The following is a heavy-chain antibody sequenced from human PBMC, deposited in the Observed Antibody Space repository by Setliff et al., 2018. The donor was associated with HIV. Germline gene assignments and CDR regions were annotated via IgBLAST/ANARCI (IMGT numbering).Heavy chain of an antibody. D-gene: IGHD6-13*01. CDR3: ARRVQGSNWYSRYYYYYIDV. V-gene: IGHV1-18*01. J-gene: IGHJ6*03. CDR2: ISAYNGNT. CDR1: GYTFTSYG. Sequence: ASVKVSCKASGYTFTSYGISWVRQTPGQGLEWMGWISAYNGNTNYAQKLQGRVTMTTDTSTRTAYMELRSLRSDDTAVYYCARRVQGSNWYSRYYYYYIDVWGKGTTVTVSS.